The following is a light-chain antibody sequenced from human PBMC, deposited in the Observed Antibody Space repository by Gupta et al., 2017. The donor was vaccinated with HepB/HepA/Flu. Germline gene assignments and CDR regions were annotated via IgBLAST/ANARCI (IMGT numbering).Light chain of an antibody. CDR3: QQSYSTYT. CDR2: AAS. CDR1: QSIRSY. V-gene: IGKV1-39*01. J-gene: IGKJ2*01. Sequence: DIQMTQSPSSLSASVGDRVTITCRASQSIRSYLNWYQQKPGKAPKLLIYAASNWQSGVPSRFSGSGSGTDFTLTISRLQPEDFATYYWQQSYSTYTFGQGTKLEIK.